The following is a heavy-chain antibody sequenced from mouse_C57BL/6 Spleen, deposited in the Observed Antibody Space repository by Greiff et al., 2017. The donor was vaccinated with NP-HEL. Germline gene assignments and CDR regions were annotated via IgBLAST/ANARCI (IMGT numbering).Heavy chain of an antibody. CDR2: IDPENGDT. CDR3: TPYGNGAMDY. Sequence: VQLKESGAELVRPGASVKLSCTASGFNIKDDYMHWVKQRPEQGLEWIGWIDPENGDTAYASKFQGKATITADTSSNTAYLQLSSLTSEDTAVYYCTPYGNGAMDYWGQGTSVTVSS. V-gene: IGHV14-4*01. J-gene: IGHJ4*01. CDR1: GFNIKDDY. D-gene: IGHD2-1*01.